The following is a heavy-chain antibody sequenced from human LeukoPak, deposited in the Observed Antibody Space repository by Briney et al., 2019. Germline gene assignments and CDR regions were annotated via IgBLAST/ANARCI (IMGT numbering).Heavy chain of an antibody. J-gene: IGHJ4*02. D-gene: IGHD3-22*01. CDR3: ARGWYYYDSSGYYAFDS. V-gene: IGHV3-21*01. CDR2: ISSSSSTYI. Sequence: GGSLRLSCAASGFSFSTFTMNWVRQAPGKGLEWASSISSSSSTYIYYADSVKGRFTISRDNAKNSLSLQMNSLRAEDTAVYYCARGWYYYDSSGYYAFDSWGQGTLVTVSS. CDR1: GFSFSTFT.